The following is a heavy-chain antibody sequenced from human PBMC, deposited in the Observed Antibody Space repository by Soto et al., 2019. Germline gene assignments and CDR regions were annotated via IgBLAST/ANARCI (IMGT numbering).Heavy chain of an antibody. CDR3: ARGRRSGYSGYDRHYYYYYGMDV. J-gene: IGHJ6*02. CDR2: IYHSGST. V-gene: IGHV4-4*02. CDR1: SGSISSSNW. Sequence: PSETLSLTCAVSSGSISSSNWWSWVRQPPGKGLEWIGEIYHSGSTNYNPSLKSRVTISVDKSKNQFSLKLSSVTAADTAVYYCARGRRSGYSGYDRHYYYYYGMDVWGQGTTVTVSS. D-gene: IGHD5-12*01.